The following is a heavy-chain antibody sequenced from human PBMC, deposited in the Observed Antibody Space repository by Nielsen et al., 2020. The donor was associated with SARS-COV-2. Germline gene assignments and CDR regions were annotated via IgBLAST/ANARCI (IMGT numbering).Heavy chain of an antibody. CDR2: SASSSYT. CDR3: AREGETTFGMDV. D-gene: IGHD3-16*01. Sequence: GESLKISCAASGFTVSSNYMSWVRQAPGKGLEWVSYISASSSYTNYADSVKGRFTISRDNSKNTLYLQMNSLRAEDTAVYYCAREGETTFGMDVWGQGTTVTVSS. V-gene: IGHV3-11*05. J-gene: IGHJ6*02. CDR1: GFTVSSNY.